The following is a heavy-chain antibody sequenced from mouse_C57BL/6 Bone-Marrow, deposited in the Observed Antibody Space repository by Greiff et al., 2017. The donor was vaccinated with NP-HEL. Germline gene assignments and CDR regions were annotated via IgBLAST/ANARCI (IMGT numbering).Heavy chain of an antibody. Sequence: QVQLQQSGPELVKPGASVKISCKASGYSFTSYYIHWVKQRPGQGLEWIGWIYPGSGNTKYNEKFKGKATLTADTSSSTAYMQLSSLTSEDSAVYDCARVGDGYPFAYWGQGTLVTVSA. CDR1: GYSFTSYY. J-gene: IGHJ3*01. CDR3: ARVGDGYPFAY. CDR2: IYPGSGNT. V-gene: IGHV1-66*01. D-gene: IGHD2-3*01.